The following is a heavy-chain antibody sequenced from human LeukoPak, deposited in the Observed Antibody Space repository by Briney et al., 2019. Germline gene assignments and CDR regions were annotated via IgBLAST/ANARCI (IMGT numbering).Heavy chain of an antibody. CDR3: ARFWGTMVRGVDYYYMDV. V-gene: IGHV3-9*01. CDR1: GFTFDDYA. Sequence: GGSLRLSCAASGFTFDDYAMHWVRQAPGKGLEWVSGISWNSGSVGYADSVKGRFTISRDNAKNSLYLQMNSLRAEDTAVYYCARFWGTMVRGVDYYYMDVWGKGTTVTVSS. J-gene: IGHJ6*03. D-gene: IGHD3-10*01. CDR2: ISWNSGSV.